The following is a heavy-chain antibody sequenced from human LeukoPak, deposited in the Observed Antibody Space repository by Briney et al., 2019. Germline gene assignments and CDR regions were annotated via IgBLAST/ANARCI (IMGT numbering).Heavy chain of an antibody. Sequence: PSETLSLTCTVSGGSISSYYWSWIRQPPGKGLSWIGYIYYSGSTNYNPSLKSRVTMSVDTSKNQFSLKLSSVTAADTAVYYCARDKDYFDSGGAFDIWGQGTMVTVSS. D-gene: IGHD3-22*01. CDR2: IYYSGST. CDR3: ARDKDYFDSGGAFDI. J-gene: IGHJ3*02. V-gene: IGHV4-59*01. CDR1: GGSISSYY.